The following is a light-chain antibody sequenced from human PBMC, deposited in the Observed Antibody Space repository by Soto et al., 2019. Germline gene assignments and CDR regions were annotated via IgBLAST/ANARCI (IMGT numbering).Light chain of an antibody. CDR1: TSDIGTNA. CDR2: TNN. CDR3: ATWRDSLCV. J-gene: IGLJ1*01. V-gene: IGLV1-44*01. Sequence: QSVLTQPPSASGTPGQRVTVSCSGSTSDIGTNAVNWFQHLPGTPPRLLIYTNNQRPAVATDRFSGSKSGTSASLAISGLQSEDEANYCCATWRDSLCVFGTGTKLTVL.